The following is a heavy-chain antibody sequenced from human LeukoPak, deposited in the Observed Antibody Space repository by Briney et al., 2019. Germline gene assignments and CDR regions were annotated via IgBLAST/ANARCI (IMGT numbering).Heavy chain of an antibody. Sequence: ASVKVSCKASGYTFTSYGISWVRQAPGQGLEWMGWISAYNGNTHYAQKLQGRVTMTTDTSTSTVYMELMSLRSDDTAVYYCARGSPPRRNYDSRGYYSYYFDYWGQGTLVTVSS. D-gene: IGHD3-22*01. CDR2: ISAYNGNT. J-gene: IGHJ4*02. CDR3: ARGSPPRRNYDSRGYYSYYFDY. CDR1: GYTFTSYG. V-gene: IGHV1-18*01.